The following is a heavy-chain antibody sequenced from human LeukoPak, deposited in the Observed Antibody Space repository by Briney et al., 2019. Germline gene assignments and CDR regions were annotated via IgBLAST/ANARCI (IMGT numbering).Heavy chain of an antibody. CDR1: GDSVSSNSAA. Sequence: SQTLSLTCAISGDSVSSNSAAWNWIRQSPSRGLEWLGRTYYRSKWYNDYAVSVKSRITINPDTSKNQFSLQLNSVTPEDTAVYYCAGTTGTTGANYFDYWGQGTLVTVSS. CDR2: TYYRSKWYN. J-gene: IGHJ4*02. CDR3: AGTTGTTGANYFDY. V-gene: IGHV6-1*01. D-gene: IGHD1-1*01.